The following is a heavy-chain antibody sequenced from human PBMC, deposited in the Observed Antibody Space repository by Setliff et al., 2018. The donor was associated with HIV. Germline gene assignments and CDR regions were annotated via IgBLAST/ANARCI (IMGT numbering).Heavy chain of an antibody. CDR2: IYARGST. Sequence: HSETLSLTCVVSGDSISRSRYYWGWIRQPPGKGLEWIGSIYARGSTYYNPSLKSRVTISVDTSKNQFPLKLSSVTAADTAVYYCARELLRSWDGSENSYKPYYFDYWGQGTLVTVSS. J-gene: IGHJ4*02. CDR1: GDSISRSRYY. CDR3: ARELLRSWDGSENSYKPYYFDY. V-gene: IGHV4-39*06. D-gene: IGHD3-10*01.